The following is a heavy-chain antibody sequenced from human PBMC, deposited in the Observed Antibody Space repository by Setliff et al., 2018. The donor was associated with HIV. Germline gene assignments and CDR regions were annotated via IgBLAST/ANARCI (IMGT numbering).Heavy chain of an antibody. CDR2: IYKSGSA. J-gene: IGHJ4*02. CDR3: GRLSDTAMASFDS. D-gene: IGHD5-18*01. CDR1: GGSISSYH. Sequence: PSETLSLTCRVSGGSISSYHWSWIRQPPGKGLEWIGHIYKSGSANYSPSLKGRVTISADTSRNQFSLKLTSVTAADTAIYYCGRLSDTAMASFDSWGQGTLVTVPQ. V-gene: IGHV4-4*08.